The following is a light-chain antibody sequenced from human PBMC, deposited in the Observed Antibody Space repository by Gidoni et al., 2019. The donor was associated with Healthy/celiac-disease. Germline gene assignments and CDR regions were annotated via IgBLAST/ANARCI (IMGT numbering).Light chain of an antibody. CDR3: CSYAGSYTYV. Sequence: ALTPPPSWSVSPGPSVTTSCTGTSSDVGGYNYVSWYQQHPGKAPKLMIYDVSKRPSGVPDRFSGSKSGNTASLTISGLQAEDEADYYCCSYAGSYTYVFGTGTKVTVL. CDR1: SSDVGGYNY. CDR2: DVS. V-gene: IGLV2-11*01. J-gene: IGLJ1*01.